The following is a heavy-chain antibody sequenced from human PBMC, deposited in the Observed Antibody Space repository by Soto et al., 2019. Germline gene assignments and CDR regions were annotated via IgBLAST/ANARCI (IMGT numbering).Heavy chain of an antibody. V-gene: IGHV3-30*18. CDR2: ISYDGSNK. D-gene: IGHD1-26*01. Sequence: GGSLRLSCAASGFTFSSYGMHWVRQAPGKGLEWVAVISYDGSNKYYADSVKGRFTISRDNSKNTLYLQMNSLRAEDTAVYYCAKDLGSGSYFTPAYWGQGTLVTVSS. CDR3: AKDLGSGSYFTPAY. J-gene: IGHJ4*02. CDR1: GFTFSSYG.